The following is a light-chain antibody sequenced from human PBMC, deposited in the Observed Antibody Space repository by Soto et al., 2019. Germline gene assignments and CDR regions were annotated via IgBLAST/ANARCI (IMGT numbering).Light chain of an antibody. CDR1: SSDIGTYKY. Sequence: QSALTQLASVSGSPGQSITISCTGTSSDIGTYKYVSWYQQHPGKAPKLMIYDVSYRPSGVSDRFSGSKSGNTAFLTISVLQAEDEADYYCNSFYVFGTGTKVTVL. CDR2: DVS. CDR3: NSFYV. J-gene: IGLJ1*01. V-gene: IGLV2-14*01.